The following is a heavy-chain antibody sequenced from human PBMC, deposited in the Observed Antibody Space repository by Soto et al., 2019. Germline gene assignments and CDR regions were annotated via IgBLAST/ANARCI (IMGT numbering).Heavy chain of an antibody. CDR2: ISSSSSYI. D-gene: IGHD6-6*01. Sequence: PGGSLRLSCAASGFTFSSYSMNWVRQAPGKGLEWVSSISSSSSYIYYADSVKGRFTISRDNAKNSLYLQMNSLRAEDTAVYYCARAIPSIAARRRVQYGMAVWGQGTTVTVSS. V-gene: IGHV3-21*01. CDR3: ARAIPSIAARRRVQYGMAV. J-gene: IGHJ6*02. CDR1: GFTFSSYS.